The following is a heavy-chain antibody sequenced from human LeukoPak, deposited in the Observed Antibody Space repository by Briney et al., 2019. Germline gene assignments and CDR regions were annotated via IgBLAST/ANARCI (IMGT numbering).Heavy chain of an antibody. Sequence: PGGSLRLSCAASGFTFDDYGMSWVRQAPGKGLEWVGRFKSKTDGGTTDYAAPVKGRFTISRDDSKNTLYLQMNSLKTEDTAVYYCTTEYGDPLRRYYFDDGGQGTLVTVRS. CDR1: GFTFDDYG. D-gene: IGHD4-17*01. CDR3: TTEYGDPLRRYYFDD. V-gene: IGHV3-15*01. CDR2: FKSKTDGGTT. J-gene: IGHJ4*02.